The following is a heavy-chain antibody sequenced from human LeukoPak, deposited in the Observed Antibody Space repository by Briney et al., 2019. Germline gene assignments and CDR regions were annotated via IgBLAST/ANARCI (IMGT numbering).Heavy chain of an antibody. V-gene: IGHV3-7*01. Sequence: GGSLRLSCAASGFTFSNYWMSWVRQAPGKGLEWVANIKQDGSEKYYVDSVKGRFTISRDNAKNSLYLQMNSLRAEDTAVYYCARALGSGDFDYWGQGTLVTVSS. CDR3: ARALGSGDFDY. CDR2: IKQDGSEK. D-gene: IGHD7-27*01. J-gene: IGHJ4*02. CDR1: GFTFSNYW.